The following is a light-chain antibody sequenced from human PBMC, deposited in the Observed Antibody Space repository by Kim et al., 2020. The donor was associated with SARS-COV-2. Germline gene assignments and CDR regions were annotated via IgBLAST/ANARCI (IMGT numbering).Light chain of an antibody. J-gene: IGLJ2*01. CDR2: GTN. V-gene: IGLV1-47*01. CDR3: AAWDDNLSGCVI. CDR1: TSNIVSNF. Sequence: QLVLTQPPSASGTLGQRVTISCSGSTSNIVSNFVYWYQQLPGAAPKLLVYGTNQRPSGVPDRFSGSKSGTSASLAISGLQSEDEADYYCAAWDDNLSGCVIFGGGTQLTVL.